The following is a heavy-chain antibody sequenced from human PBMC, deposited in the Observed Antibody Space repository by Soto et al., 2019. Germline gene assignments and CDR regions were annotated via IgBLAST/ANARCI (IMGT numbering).Heavy chain of an antibody. CDR3: ATGLVPAAESYYYYYMDV. CDR1: GYTLTELS. J-gene: IGHJ6*03. Sequence: ASVKVSCKVSGYTLTELSMHWVRQAPGKGLEWMGGFDPEDGETIYAQKFQGRVTMTEDTSTDTAYMELSSLRSEDTAVYYCATGLVPAAESYYYYYMDVWGKGTTVTVSS. D-gene: IGHD2-2*01. CDR2: FDPEDGET. V-gene: IGHV1-24*01.